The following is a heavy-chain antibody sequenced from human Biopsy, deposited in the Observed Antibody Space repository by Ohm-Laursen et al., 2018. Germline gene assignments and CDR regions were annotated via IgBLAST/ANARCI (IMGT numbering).Heavy chain of an antibody. CDR1: GASVKTSGYF. J-gene: IGHJ2*01. D-gene: IGHD3-9*01. CDR2: ISYNERT. CDR3: VREPKTGTAEAWYFDF. V-gene: IGHV4-31*03. Sequence: TLSLTCSVSGASVKTSGYFWAWIRQRPGKGLEWIGYISYNERTHYNPSLTSRLAISFDTSNNRISLQLRSVSVADTAVYYCVREPKTGTAEAWYFDFWGRGSPVTVPS.